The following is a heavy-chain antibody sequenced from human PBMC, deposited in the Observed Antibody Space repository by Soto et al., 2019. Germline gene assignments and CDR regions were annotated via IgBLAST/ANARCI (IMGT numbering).Heavy chain of an antibody. V-gene: IGHV4-4*02. Sequence: PSDTLYLTSAVFGRCISSFNWWSGVRQSPGKGLEWIGESHHSGSTNYNPSLKSRVTISVDKSKNQFSLKLSSVTAVDTAVYYCAKKYCSGGSCYWYFDYWGQGTLVTVS. CDR3: AKKYCSGGSCYWYFDY. CDR1: GRCISSFNW. J-gene: IGHJ4*02. CDR2: SHHSGST. D-gene: IGHD2-15*01.